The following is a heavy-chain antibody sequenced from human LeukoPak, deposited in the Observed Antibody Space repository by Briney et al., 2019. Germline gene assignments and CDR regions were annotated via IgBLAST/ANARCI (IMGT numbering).Heavy chain of an antibody. J-gene: IGHJ4*02. V-gene: IGHV3-48*04. CDR2: ISSGGSTI. CDR1: GFNFYSFT. Sequence: GGSLRLSCVASGFNFYSFTMNWVRQAPGKGLEWVSYISSGGSTIYYRDSVKGRFTISRDNAKNSLYLQMNSLRAEDTAVYYCASPSGVHSSSGLDYWGQGTLVTVSS. CDR3: ASPSGVHSSSGLDY. D-gene: IGHD6-6*01.